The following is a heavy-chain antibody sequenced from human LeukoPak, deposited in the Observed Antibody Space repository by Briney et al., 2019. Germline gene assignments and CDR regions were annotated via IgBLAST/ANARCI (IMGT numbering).Heavy chain of an antibody. CDR1: GGSISSSTSY. V-gene: IGHV4-61*05. CDR2: IFYTGST. J-gene: IGHJ4*02. Sequence: PSETLSLTCTVSGGSISSSTSYGGWIRQPPGKGREWIGYIFYTGSTKYNPSLKSRVTISVDTSKNQFSLKLSSVTAADTAVYYCARVSVHGYSDYWGQGTLVTVSS. D-gene: IGHD2-8*01. CDR3: ARVSVHGYSDY.